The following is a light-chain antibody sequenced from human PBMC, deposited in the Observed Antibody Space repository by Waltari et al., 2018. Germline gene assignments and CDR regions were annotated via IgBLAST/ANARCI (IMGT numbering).Light chain of an antibody. CDR1: ALSRKY. CDR2: EDS. V-gene: IGLV3-10*01. J-gene: IGLJ2*01. CDR3: YSSDNSGFYKL. Sequence: SHELTQPPSVSVSPGQTARITCSGDALSRKYAYWYQQKSGQAPVLVIYEDSKRPSGIPERFSGSGSGTMATLTISGAQVDDEADDYCYSSDNSGFYKLFGGGTKLTVL.